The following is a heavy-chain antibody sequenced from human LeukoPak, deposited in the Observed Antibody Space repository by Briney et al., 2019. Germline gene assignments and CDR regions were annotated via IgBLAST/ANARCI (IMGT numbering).Heavy chain of an antibody. CDR2: IYTSGST. CDR3: ASGTVTTVDY. J-gene: IGHJ4*02. Sequence: SQTLSLTCTVSGGSISSGSYYWSWIRQPAGKGLEWIGRIYTSGSTNYNPSLKSRVTMSVDTSRNHFSLNLSSVTAADTAVYYCASGTVTTVDYWGQGTQVTVSS. V-gene: IGHV4-61*02. D-gene: IGHD4-17*01. CDR1: GGSISSGSYY.